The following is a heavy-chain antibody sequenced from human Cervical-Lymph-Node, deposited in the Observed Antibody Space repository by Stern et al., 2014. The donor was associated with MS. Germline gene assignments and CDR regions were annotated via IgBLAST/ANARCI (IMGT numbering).Heavy chain of an antibody. V-gene: IGHV1-2*06. D-gene: IGHD2-15*01. J-gene: IGHJ4*02. CDR2: INPKSGVT. CDR3: ATRRGCSGGSCSSRSLDY. Sequence: QMQLVQSGADVKKPGASVKVSCKASGYTFTAYHMHWLRQAPGPALEWMGRINPKSGVTNYAQKFQDRVTMTRDTSISTVYMELSRLRSNDTAMYYCATRRGCSGGSCSSRSLDYWGQGTLVTVSS. CDR1: GYTFTAYH.